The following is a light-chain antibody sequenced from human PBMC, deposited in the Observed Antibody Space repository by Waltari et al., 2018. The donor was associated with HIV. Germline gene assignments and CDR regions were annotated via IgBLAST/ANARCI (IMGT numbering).Light chain of an antibody. Sequence: DIQMTQSPSSLSASVGDRVTITCRASQGISKNVAWYQQKPGKVPKLLIYAASTLQSGVPSRFSGSGSGTDFTLTISSLQPEDVATYYCQKYNSAFGGGTKVEIK. CDR3: QKYNSA. CDR2: AAS. V-gene: IGKV1-27*01. J-gene: IGKJ4*01. CDR1: QGISKN.